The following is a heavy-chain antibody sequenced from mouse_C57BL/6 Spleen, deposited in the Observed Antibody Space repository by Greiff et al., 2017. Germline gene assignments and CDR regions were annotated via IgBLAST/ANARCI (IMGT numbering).Heavy chain of an antibody. CDR2: ISNGGGST. CDR1: GFTFSDYY. Sequence: EVKVVESGGGLVQPGGSLKLSCAASGFTFSDYYMYWVRQTPEKRLEWVAYISNGGGSTYYPDTVKGRFTISRDNAKNTLYLQMSRLKSEDTAMYYCARLYDYDALYFDCWSQGTTLTVSS. D-gene: IGHD2-4*01. V-gene: IGHV5-12*01. CDR3: ARLYDYDALYFDC. J-gene: IGHJ2*01.